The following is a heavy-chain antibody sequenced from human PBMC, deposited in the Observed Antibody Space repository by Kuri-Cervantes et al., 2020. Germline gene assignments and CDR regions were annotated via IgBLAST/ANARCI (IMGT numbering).Heavy chain of an antibody. D-gene: IGHD2/OR15-2a*01. V-gene: IGHV3-33*01. CDR1: GFTFSSYG. Sequence: LSLTCAASGFTFSSYGMHWVRQAPGKGLEWVAVIWYDGSNKYYADSVKGRFTISRDNSKNTLYLQMNSLRAEDTAVYYCAREPGGFYYFDYWGQGTLVTVSS. J-gene: IGHJ4*02. CDR2: IWYDGSNK. CDR3: AREPGGFYYFDY.